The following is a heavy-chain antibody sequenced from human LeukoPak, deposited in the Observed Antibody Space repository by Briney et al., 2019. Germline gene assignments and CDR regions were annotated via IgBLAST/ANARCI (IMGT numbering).Heavy chain of an antibody. J-gene: IGHJ4*02. CDR1: GGSISSGSYY. CDR3: AQSGASTKFDY. V-gene: IGHV4-61*02. Sequence: SETLSLTCTVSGGSISSGSYYWSWIRQPAGKGLEGIGRIYSSGSFNYNPSLKGRVTISLGTSKNHFSLKLSSVTAADTAVYYCAQSGASTKFDYWGQGTPVTVSS. D-gene: IGHD7-27*01. CDR2: IYSSGSF.